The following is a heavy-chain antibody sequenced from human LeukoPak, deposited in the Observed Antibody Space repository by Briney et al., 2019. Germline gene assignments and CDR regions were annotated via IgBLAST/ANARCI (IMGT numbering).Heavy chain of an antibody. CDR3: AREGVGTSRWHGRGALDY. Sequence: PGGSLRLSCAASGLSFSIYWMHWVRQAPGEGLVWVSRINSDGSSTTYADSVKGRFSISRDNAKNTVYLQMNSLPPEDAAVYYCAREGVGTSRWHGRGALDYWGQGTLVTVSS. V-gene: IGHV3-74*01. D-gene: IGHD1-7*01. CDR2: INSDGSST. CDR1: GLSFSIYW. J-gene: IGHJ4*02.